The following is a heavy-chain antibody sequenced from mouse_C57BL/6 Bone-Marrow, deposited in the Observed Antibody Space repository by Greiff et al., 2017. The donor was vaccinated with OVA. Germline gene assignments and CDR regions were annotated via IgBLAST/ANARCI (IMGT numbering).Heavy chain of an antibody. V-gene: IGHV1-15*01. CDR2: IDPETGGT. CDR3: TRSYSNYGDFDY. J-gene: IGHJ2*01. D-gene: IGHD2-5*01. CDR1: GYTFTDYE. Sequence: VHLQQSGAELVRPGASVTLSCKASGYTFTDYEMHWVKQTPVHGLEWIGAIDPETGGTAYNQKFKGKAILTADKSSSTAYMELRSLTSEDSAVYYCTRSYSNYGDFDYWGQGTTLTVSS.